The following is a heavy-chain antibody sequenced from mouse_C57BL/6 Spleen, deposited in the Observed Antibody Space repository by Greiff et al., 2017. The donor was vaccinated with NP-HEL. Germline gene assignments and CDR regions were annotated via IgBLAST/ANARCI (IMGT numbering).Heavy chain of an antibody. CDR1: GYAFSSYW. CDR2: IYPGDGDT. V-gene: IGHV1-80*01. J-gene: IGHJ2*01. Sequence: QVQLQQSGAELVKPGASVKISCKASGYAFSSYWMNWVKQRPGKGLEWIGQIYPGDGDTNYNGKFKGKATLTADKSSSTAYMQLSSLTSEDSAVYFCARLEFIKGYFDYWGQGTTLTVSS. CDR3: ARLEFIKGYFDY. D-gene: IGHD1-1*01.